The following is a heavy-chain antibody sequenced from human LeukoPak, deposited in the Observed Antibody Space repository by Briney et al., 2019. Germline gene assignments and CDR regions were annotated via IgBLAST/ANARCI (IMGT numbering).Heavy chain of an antibody. J-gene: IGHJ3*02. CDR1: GGSISGGSYY. Sequence: ASETLSLTCTVSGGSISGGSYYWSWIRQPAGKGLEWIGRIYTSGSTNYNPSLKSRVTISVDTSKNQFSLKLSSVTAADTAVYYCARGDLLGAFDIWGQGTMVTVSS. CDR3: ARGDLLGAFDI. V-gene: IGHV4-61*02. D-gene: IGHD2-21*02. CDR2: IYTSGST.